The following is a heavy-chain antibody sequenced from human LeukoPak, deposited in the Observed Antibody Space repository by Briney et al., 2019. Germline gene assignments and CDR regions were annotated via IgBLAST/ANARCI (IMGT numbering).Heavy chain of an antibody. D-gene: IGHD3-10*01. CDR3: AKVAYYYGSGSYVDY. CDR1: GFTFSSYA. J-gene: IGHJ4*02. Sequence: PGGSLRLSCAASGFTFSSYAMSWVRQAPGKGLEWVSAISGSGGSTCYADSVKGQFTISRDNSKNTLYLQMNSLRAEDTAVYYCAKVAYYYGSGSYVDYWGQGTLVTVSS. CDR2: ISGSGGST. V-gene: IGHV3-23*01.